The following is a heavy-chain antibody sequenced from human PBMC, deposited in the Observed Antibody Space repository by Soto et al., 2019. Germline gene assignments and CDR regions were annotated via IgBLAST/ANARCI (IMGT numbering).Heavy chain of an antibody. CDR2: IYYSGST. Sequence: SETLSLTCTVSGGSISSYYWSWIRQHPGKGLEWSGYIYYSGSTNYNPSLKSRVTISVDTSKNQFSLKLSSVTAADTAVYYCARGGYSYGPGPNYYYYYGMDVWGQGTTVTVSS. D-gene: IGHD5-18*01. V-gene: IGHV4-59*01. CDR3: ARGGYSYGPGPNYYYYYGMDV. J-gene: IGHJ6*02. CDR1: GGSISSYY.